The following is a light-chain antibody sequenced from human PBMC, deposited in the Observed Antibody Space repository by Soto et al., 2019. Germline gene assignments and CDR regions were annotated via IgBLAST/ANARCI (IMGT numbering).Light chain of an antibody. Sequence: QSALTQPASVSGSPGQSITISCTGTSSDVGAYTSVSWYQHHPGKAPKVIIYEVTDRPSGVSNRFSGSKSGNTASLTISGLQAEDEAEYYRSSYTNINTRACVFGTGTKVTVL. J-gene: IGLJ1*01. CDR2: EVT. CDR3: SSYTNINTRACV. CDR1: SSDVGAYTS. V-gene: IGLV2-14*01.